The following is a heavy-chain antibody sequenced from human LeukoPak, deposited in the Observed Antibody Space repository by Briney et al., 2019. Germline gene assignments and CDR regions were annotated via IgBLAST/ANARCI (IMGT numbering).Heavy chain of an antibody. J-gene: IGHJ6*02. CDR3: ARENYYDSSGYSEGMDV. CDR2: MYVSGTI. D-gene: IGHD3-22*01. CDR1: GGSISSSY. Sequence: SETLSLTCTVSGGSISSSYLSWIRQPAGKGLEWIGRMYVSGTINYNPSLRSRVTMSIDTSKKEFSLRLSSVTAADTAVYYCARENYYDSSGYSEGMDVWGQGTTATVSS. V-gene: IGHV4-4*07.